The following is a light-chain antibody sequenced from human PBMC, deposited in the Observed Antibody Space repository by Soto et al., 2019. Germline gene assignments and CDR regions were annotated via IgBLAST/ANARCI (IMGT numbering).Light chain of an antibody. CDR2: DVS. Sequence: QSALTQPPSASGSPGQSVTISCTGTSSDVGGYNYVSWYQQHPGKAPKVMIYDVSKRPSGVPDRFSGSKSGNTASLTVSGLQAEDEADYYCSSYAGSNEPVVFGGGTKLTVL. CDR3: SSYAGSNEPVV. J-gene: IGLJ2*01. V-gene: IGLV2-8*01. CDR1: SSDVGGYNY.